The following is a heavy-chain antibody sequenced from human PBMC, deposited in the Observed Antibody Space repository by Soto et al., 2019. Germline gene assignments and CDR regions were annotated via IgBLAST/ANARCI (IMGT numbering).Heavy chain of an antibody. CDR3: ARSWSGYYPNDY. Sequence: GGSLRLSCVASGFTFSSYDMHWVRQATGKGLEWVSGIGPAGAPYYPGSVKGRFTISRENAKNSLYLQMNGLRAGDTAVYYCARSWSGYYPNDYWGQGTLVTVSS. CDR2: IGPAGAP. D-gene: IGHD3-3*01. J-gene: IGHJ4*02. V-gene: IGHV3-13*05. CDR1: GFTFSSYD.